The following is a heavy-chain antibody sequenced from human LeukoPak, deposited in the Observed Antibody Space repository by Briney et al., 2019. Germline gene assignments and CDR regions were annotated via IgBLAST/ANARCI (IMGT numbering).Heavy chain of an antibody. CDR3: ARAGYYDFWSGYPTTSYGMGV. CDR2: INHSGST. CDR1: GGSFSGYY. D-gene: IGHD3-3*01. Sequence: PSETLSLTCAVYGGSFSGYYWSWIRQPPGKGLEWIGEINHSGSTNYNPSLKSRVTISVDTSKNQFSLKLSSVTAADTAVYYCARAGYYDFWSGYPTTSYGMGVWGQGTTVTVSS. J-gene: IGHJ6*02. V-gene: IGHV4-34*01.